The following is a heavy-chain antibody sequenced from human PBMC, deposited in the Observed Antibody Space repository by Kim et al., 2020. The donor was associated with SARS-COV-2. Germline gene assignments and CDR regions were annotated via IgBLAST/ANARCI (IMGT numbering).Heavy chain of an antibody. Sequence: SETLSLTCTVSGGSISSYYWSWIRQPPGKGLEWIGYIYYSGSTNYNPSLKSRVTISVDTSKNQFSLKLSSVTAADTAVYYCARVSADSSGYYRPYYYGMDVWGQGTTVTVSS. J-gene: IGHJ6*02. V-gene: IGHV4-59*01. CDR1: GGSISSYY. CDR2: IYYSGST. D-gene: IGHD3-22*01. CDR3: ARVSADSSGYYRPYYYGMDV.